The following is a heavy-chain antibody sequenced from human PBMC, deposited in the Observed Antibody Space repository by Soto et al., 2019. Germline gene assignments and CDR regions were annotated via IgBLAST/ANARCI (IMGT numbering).Heavy chain of an antibody. CDR1: GGSISSSDYY. CDR3: ARESEYGDYDY. D-gene: IGHD4-17*01. V-gene: IGHV4-39*07. Sequence: SETLSLTCTVSGGSISSSDYYWGWIRQPPGKGLEWIGNIYYSGSASYNPSLKSRVTISVDTSKNQFSLKLSSVTAADTAVYYCARESEYGDYDYWGQGTLVTVSS. CDR2: IYYSGSA. J-gene: IGHJ4*02.